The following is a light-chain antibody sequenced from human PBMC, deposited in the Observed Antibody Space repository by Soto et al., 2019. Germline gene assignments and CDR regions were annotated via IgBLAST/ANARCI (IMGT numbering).Light chain of an antibody. CDR2: VAS. CDR3: QQYNVWPLT. Sequence: EIVMTQSPVTLSVSPGDRATLSCRASQSVNSNLAWYQQKPGQTPKLIIYVASTRATGIPARFSGSGSGTEFTLTISSLQSEYFAVYYCQQYNVWPLTFGGGTKVEFK. J-gene: IGKJ4*01. CDR1: QSVNSN. V-gene: IGKV3-15*01.